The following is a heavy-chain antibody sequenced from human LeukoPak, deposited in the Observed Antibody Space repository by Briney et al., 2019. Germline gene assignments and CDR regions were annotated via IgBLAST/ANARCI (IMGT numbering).Heavy chain of an antibody. V-gene: IGHV4-59*01. CDR1: DGAITGYY. CDR2: LHYGGST. J-gene: IGHJ4*02. CDR3: ARGYSTSWTYYFDY. Sequence: PSETLSLTCTVSDGAITGYYWGWIRQPPGKGLDWIGHLHYGGSTNYNPSLKSRVTISVDTSKNHFSLKLSPVTAADTAVYYCARGYSTSWTYYFDYWGQGALVTVSS. D-gene: IGHD6-13*01.